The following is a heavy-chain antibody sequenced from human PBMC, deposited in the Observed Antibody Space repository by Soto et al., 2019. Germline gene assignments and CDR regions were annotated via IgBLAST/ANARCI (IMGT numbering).Heavy chain of an antibody. V-gene: IGHV3-74*01. D-gene: IGHD2-2*01. CDR2: INSDGSNT. J-gene: IGHJ4*02. CDR1: GFTFSSFW. CDR3: ARGGVPAAMSY. Sequence: GGSLRLSCAASGFTFSSFWMHWVRQAPGEGLVWVSRINSDGSNTNYADSVKGRFTISRDNAKNTLYLQMNSLRAEDTAVYYCARGGVPAAMSYWGQGNLVTVPS.